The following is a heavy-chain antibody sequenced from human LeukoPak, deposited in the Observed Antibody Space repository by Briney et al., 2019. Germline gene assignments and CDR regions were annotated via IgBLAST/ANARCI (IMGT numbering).Heavy chain of an antibody. CDR1: GFTFSSYA. J-gene: IGHJ6*02. V-gene: IGHV3-23*01. CDR3: AKQDCSGGSCYLRSGMDV. D-gene: IGHD2-15*01. Sequence: PGGSLRLSCAASGFTFSSYAMSWVRQAPGKGLEWVSAISGSGGSTYYADSVKGRFTISRDNSKNTLYLQMNSLRAEDTAVYYCAKQDCSGGSCYLRSGMDVWGQGTTVTVSS. CDR2: ISGSGGST.